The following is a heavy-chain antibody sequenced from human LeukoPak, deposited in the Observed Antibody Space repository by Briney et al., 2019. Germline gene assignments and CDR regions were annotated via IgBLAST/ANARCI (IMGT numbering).Heavy chain of an antibody. D-gene: IGHD6-19*01. CDR2: ISGSGGST. Sequence: GGSLRLSCAASGFTFSSYAVSWVRQAPGKGLEWVSAISGSGGSTYYADSVKGRFTISRDNSKNTLYLQMNSLRAEDTAVYYCANGIAVAGLTEVYYYYGMDVWGQGTTVTVSS. J-gene: IGHJ6*02. CDR3: ANGIAVAGLTEVYYYYGMDV. V-gene: IGHV3-23*01. CDR1: GFTFSSYA.